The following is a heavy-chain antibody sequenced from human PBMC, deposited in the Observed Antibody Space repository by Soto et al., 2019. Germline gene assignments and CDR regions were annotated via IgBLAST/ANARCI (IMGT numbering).Heavy chain of an antibody. D-gene: IGHD1-1*01. CDR3: AREGRLESQARDI. CDR1: GYTFTKYG. CDR2: ISAYNVHT. V-gene: IGHV1-18*01. J-gene: IGHJ3*02. Sequence: QVQLVQSGAEVKKPGASVKVSCKASGYTFTKYGISWVRQAPGQGLEWMGWISAYNVHTNYARTLQGRLTLTTDTSSSTAYMEVRSLRSDDKAVDYCAREGRLESQARDIGGQGTMVTVSS.